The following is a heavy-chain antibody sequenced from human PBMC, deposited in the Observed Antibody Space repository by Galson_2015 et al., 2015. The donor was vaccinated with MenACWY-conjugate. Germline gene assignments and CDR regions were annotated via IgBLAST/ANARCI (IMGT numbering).Heavy chain of an antibody. CDR1: GYTFTSYG. J-gene: IGHJ4*02. Sequence: SVKVSCKASGYTFTSYGISWVRQAPGQGLEWMGWISAYNGNTNYAQKLQGRVTMTTDTSTSTAYMELRSLRSDDTAVYYCARAAVAGITSPTPYLDYWGQGTLVTVSS. CDR2: ISAYNGNT. CDR3: ARAAVAGITSPTPYLDY. D-gene: IGHD6-19*01. V-gene: IGHV1-18*01.